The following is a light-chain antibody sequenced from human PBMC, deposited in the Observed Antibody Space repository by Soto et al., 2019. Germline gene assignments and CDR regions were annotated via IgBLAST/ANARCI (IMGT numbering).Light chain of an antibody. J-gene: IGLJ1*01. CDR1: SSDVGGYEY. CDR2: DVS. V-gene: IGLV2-14*01. CDR3: SSYTSSSTYV. Sequence: QSVLTQPASVSGSPGQSIAISCTGTSSDVGGYEYVSWYQQHPDKAPKIMIYDVSNRPSGVSNRFSGSKSGNTASLTISGLQAEDEADYYCSSYTSSSTYVFGTRTKVTVL.